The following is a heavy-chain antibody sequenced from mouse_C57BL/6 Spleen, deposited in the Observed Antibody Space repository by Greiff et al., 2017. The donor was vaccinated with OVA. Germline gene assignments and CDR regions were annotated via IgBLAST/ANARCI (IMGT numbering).Heavy chain of an antibody. V-gene: IGHV5-17*01. CDR3: AKDGSSVGYFDV. CDR2: ISRGSSTI. Sequence: EVQRVESGGGLVKPGGSLKLSCAASGFTFSDYGMHWVRQAPEKGLEWVAYISRGSSTIYYADTVKGRFTISRDNAKNTLFLQMTSLRSEDTAMYYCAKDGSSVGYFDVWGTGTTVTVSS. CDR1: GFTFSDYG. D-gene: IGHD1-1*01. J-gene: IGHJ1*03.